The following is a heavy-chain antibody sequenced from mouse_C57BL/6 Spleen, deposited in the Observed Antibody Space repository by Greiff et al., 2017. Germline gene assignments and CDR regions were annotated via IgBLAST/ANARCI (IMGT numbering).Heavy chain of an antibody. Sequence: VQLQQPGAELVRPGSSVKLSCKASGYTFTSYWMDWVKQRPGQGLEWIGNIYPSDSETHYNQKFKDKATLTVDKSSSTAYMQLSSLTSEDSAVYYCARNYGGWYFDVWGTGTTVTVSS. D-gene: IGHD1-1*01. J-gene: IGHJ1*03. CDR2: IYPSDSET. CDR3: ARNYGGWYFDV. V-gene: IGHV1-61*01. CDR1: GYTFTSYW.